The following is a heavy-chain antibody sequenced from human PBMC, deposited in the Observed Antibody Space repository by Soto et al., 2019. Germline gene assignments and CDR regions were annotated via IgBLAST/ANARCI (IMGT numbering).Heavy chain of an antibody. V-gene: IGHV4-38-2*02. CDR3: ARDCRGDYGDYWYFDL. CDR1: GYSISSGYY. D-gene: IGHD4-17*01. CDR2: IYHSGST. J-gene: IGHJ2*01. Sequence: SETLSLTCTVSGYSISSGYYWGWIRQPPGKGLEWIGSIYHSGSTYYNPSLKSRVTISRDTSKNQFSLNLSSVTAADTAVYYCARDCRGDYGDYWYFDLWGRGTLVTVSS.